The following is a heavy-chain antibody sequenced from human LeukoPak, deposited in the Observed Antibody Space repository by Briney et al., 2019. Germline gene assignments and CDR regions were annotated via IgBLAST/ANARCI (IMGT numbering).Heavy chain of an antibody. CDR3: ARAVGGWYAFDY. CDR1: GSPISSYY. V-gene: IGHV4-59*01. CDR2: FYYSGST. D-gene: IGHD6-19*01. Sequence: SETLSLTCTVSGSPISSYYWSWIRQPPGKGLEWIGYFYYSGSTNYNPSLKSRVTISVDTSKNQFSLKLNSVTAADTAVYYCARAVGGWYAFDYWGQGTLVTVSS. J-gene: IGHJ4*02.